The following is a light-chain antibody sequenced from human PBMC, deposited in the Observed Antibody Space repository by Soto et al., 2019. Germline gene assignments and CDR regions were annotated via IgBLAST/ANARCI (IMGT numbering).Light chain of an antibody. Sequence: DIQMTQSPSSLSASVGDRVTITCRASQSISSYLNWYQHKPGKAPKLLIYAASSLQSGVPSRFSGSGSGTDFTLTISSLQPEDFAAYYCQQSYITPWTFGQGTKVEIK. V-gene: IGKV1-39*01. J-gene: IGKJ1*01. CDR2: AAS. CDR1: QSISSY. CDR3: QQSYITPWT.